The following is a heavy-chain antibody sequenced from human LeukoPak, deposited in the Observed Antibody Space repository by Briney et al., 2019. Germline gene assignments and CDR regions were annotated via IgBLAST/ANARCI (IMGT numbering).Heavy chain of an antibody. Sequence: GGSLRLSCAASGFTFSSYAMGWVRQAPGKGLEWVSAISGSGGSTSYADSVKGRFTISRDNAKNTLYLQMNSLRVEDTAVYYCARVGTNYYGSGSYRTYYYMDVWGKGTTVTVSS. V-gene: IGHV3-23*01. CDR2: ISGSGGST. CDR1: GFTFSSYA. D-gene: IGHD3-10*01. J-gene: IGHJ6*03. CDR3: ARVGTNYYGSGSYRTYYYMDV.